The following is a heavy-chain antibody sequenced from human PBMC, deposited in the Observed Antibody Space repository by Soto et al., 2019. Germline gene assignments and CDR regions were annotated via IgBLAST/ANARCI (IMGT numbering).Heavy chain of an antibody. CDR2: LIPIFGTA. CDR3: AILLQQYPYYYYGMDV. J-gene: IGHJ6*02. CDR1: GGTFSSYA. D-gene: IGHD2-2*01. Sequence: QVQLVQSGAEVKKPGSSVKVSCKASGGTFSSYAISWVRQDPGQGLEWMGGLIPIFGTANYAQKFQGRVTSTADESTSTAYMELSSLRSEDTAVYYCAILLQQYPYYYYGMDVWCQCTKVTVSS. V-gene: IGHV1-69*01.